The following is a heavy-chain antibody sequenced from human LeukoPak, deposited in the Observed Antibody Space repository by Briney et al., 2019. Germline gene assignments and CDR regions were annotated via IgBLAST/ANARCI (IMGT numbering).Heavy chain of an antibody. J-gene: IGHJ5*02. Sequence: GGSLRLSCAASGFTFSSYEMNWVRQAPGKGLEWVSYISSSGSTIYYADSVKGRFTISRDNSKNTLYLQMNSLRAEDTAVYYCAKGGGLHNWFDPWGQGTLVTVSS. V-gene: IGHV3-48*03. CDR3: AKGGGLHNWFDP. CDR1: GFTFSSYE. CDR2: ISSSGSTI. D-gene: IGHD6-25*01.